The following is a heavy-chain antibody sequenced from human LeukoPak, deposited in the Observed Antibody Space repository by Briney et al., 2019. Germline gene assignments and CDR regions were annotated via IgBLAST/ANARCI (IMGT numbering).Heavy chain of an antibody. V-gene: IGHV1-69*04. J-gene: IGHJ3*02. CDR2: IIPILGIA. CDR1: GGTFSSYA. CDR3: ARAIALDAFDI. Sequence: KVSCKASGGTFSSYAISWVRQAPGQGLEWMGRIIPILGIANYAQKFQGRVTTTADKSTSTAYMELSSLRSEDTAVYYCARAIALDAFDIWGQGTMVTVSS.